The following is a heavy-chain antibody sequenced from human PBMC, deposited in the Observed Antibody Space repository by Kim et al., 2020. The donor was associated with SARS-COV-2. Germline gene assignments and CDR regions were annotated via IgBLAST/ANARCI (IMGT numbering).Heavy chain of an antibody. J-gene: IGHJ4*02. CDR1: GGSFSGYY. CDR2: INHSGST. V-gene: IGHV4-34*01. D-gene: IGHD2-2*01. Sequence: SETLSLTCAVYGGSFSGYYWSWIRQPPGKGLEWIGEINHSGSTNYNPSLKSRVTISVDTSKNQFSLKLSSVTAADTAVYYCARAYRTSCYDCWGQGTLVT. CDR3: ARAYRTSCYDC.